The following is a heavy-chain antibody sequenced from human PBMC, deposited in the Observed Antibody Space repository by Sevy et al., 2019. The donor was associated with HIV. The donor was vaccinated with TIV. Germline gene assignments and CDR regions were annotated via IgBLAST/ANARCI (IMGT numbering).Heavy chain of an antibody. J-gene: IGHJ4*02. CDR1: GYYFTLYS. V-gene: IGHV1-2*06. Sequence: ASVKVSCKTSGYYFTLYSLSWVRQAPGQGLEWMGRINPDNGATKYSQKFQERVTMTRDTSISTFYMDLSRLRSDDTAVYYCARGVVAPAQGHFEYWGQGTLVTVSS. CDR3: ARGVVAPAQGHFEY. D-gene: IGHD2-2*01. CDR2: INPDNGAT.